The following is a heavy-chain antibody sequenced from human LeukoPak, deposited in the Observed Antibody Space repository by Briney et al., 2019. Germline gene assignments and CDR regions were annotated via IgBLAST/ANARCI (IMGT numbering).Heavy chain of an antibody. Sequence: GGSLRLSCAATGFTFSSHSINWVRQAPGKGLEWIATMTVTNKIYYADSVRGRSTISRDNAENSVYLQMNSLRDEDTAVYSCARAQTLFWEFDGFDIWGRGTKVTDSS. J-gene: IGHJ3*02. CDR3: ARAQTLFWEFDGFDI. V-gene: IGHV3-69-1*01. D-gene: IGHD3-3*01. CDR1: GFTFSSHS. CDR2: MTVTNKI.